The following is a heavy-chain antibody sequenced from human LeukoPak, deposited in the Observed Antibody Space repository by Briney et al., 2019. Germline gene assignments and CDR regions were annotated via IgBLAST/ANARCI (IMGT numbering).Heavy chain of an antibody. CDR3: ATSGYDFWSGYYAEEQ. Sequence: ASVKVSCKASGYTFTSYYMHWVRQAPGQGLEWMGIINPSGGSTSYAQKFQGRVTMTEDTSTDTAYMELSSLRSEDTAVYYCATSGYDFWSGYYAEEQWGQGTLVTVSS. J-gene: IGHJ4*02. D-gene: IGHD3-3*01. CDR1: GYTFTSYY. V-gene: IGHV1-46*01. CDR2: INPSGGST.